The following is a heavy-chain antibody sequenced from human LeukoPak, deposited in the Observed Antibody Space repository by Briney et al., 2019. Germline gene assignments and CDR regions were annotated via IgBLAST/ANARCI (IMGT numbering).Heavy chain of an antibody. Sequence: GGSLRLSCAASGFTFSSYEMNWVRQAPGKGLEWVSVIYSGGNTWYADSVKGRFTNSRDNSKNTVYLQMNSLRPEDTAMYYCASATYCAGDCYAFFDFWGQGALVTVSS. CDR2: IYSGGNT. V-gene: IGHV3-66*02. J-gene: IGHJ4*02. CDR1: GFTFSSYE. D-gene: IGHD2-21*02. CDR3: ASATYCAGDCYAFFDF.